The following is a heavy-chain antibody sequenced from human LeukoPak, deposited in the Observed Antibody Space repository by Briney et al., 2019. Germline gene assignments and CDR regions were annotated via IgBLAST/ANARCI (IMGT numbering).Heavy chain of an antibody. CDR3: ARAGYCSGGSCYWLGAFDI. J-gene: IGHJ3*02. CDR2: ISSSGSTI. Sequence: PGGSLRLSCAASGFTFSDYYMSWIRQAPGKGLEWVSYISSSGSTIYYADSVKGRFTISRDNAKNSLYLQMNSLRAEDTAVYYCARAGYCSGGSCYWLGAFDIWGQGTMVTVSS. V-gene: IGHV3-11*04. D-gene: IGHD2-15*01. CDR1: GFTFSDYY.